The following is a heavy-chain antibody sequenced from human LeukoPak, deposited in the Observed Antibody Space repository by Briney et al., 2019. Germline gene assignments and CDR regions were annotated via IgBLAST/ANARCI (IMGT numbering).Heavy chain of an antibody. CDR3: ARRAPDDSEYYYDSSGSPLNAFDI. Sequence: GGSLRLSCAASGFTFSASYMSWIRQAPGKGLEWVSYISSSGSTIYYADSVKGRFTISTDNVKNSLYLQMNSLRAEDTAVYYCARRAPDDSEYYYDSSGSPLNAFDIWGQGTMVTVSS. CDR2: ISSSGSTI. D-gene: IGHD3-22*01. CDR1: GFTFSASY. J-gene: IGHJ3*02. V-gene: IGHV3-11*01.